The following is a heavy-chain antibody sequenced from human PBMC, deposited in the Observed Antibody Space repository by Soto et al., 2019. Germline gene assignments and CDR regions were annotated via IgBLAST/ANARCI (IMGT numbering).Heavy chain of an antibody. CDR1: GGSISSSSYY. CDR3: AGNSSSWSGFSDGYFQH. D-gene: IGHD6-13*01. J-gene: IGHJ1*01. Sequence: QLQLQESDPGLVKPSETLSLTCTVSGGSISSSSYYWGWIRQPPGKGLEWIGSIYYSGSTYYNPSLKSRVTIAVDTSKNQFSLKLSSVTAADTAVYYCAGNSSSWSGFSDGYFQHWGQGTLVTVSS. CDR2: IYYSGST. V-gene: IGHV4-39*01.